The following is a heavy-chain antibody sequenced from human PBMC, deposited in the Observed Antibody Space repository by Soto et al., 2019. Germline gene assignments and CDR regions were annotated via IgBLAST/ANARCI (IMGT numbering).Heavy chain of an antibody. Sequence: QVQLVQSGAEVKKPGSSVKVSCKASGGTFSSYAISWVRQAPGQGLEWMGGIIPISGTANYAQKIQGRVTITTDEFTRLAYMELSSLRSEDMVVYYCAGSLGSSTSLEIYFSYYYGMDVWVQGTTLTVS. J-gene: IGHJ6*02. CDR3: AGSLGSSTSLEIYFSYYYGMDV. D-gene: IGHD2-2*01. CDR1: GGTFSSYA. CDR2: IIPISGTA. V-gene: IGHV1-69*01.